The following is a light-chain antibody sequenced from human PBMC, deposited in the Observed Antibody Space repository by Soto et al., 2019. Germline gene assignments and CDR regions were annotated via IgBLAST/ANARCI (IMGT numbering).Light chain of an antibody. J-gene: IGKJ5*01. CDR3: QKYSSVIT. V-gene: IGKV1-27*01. Sequence: DIQMTPSPSSLSASVGDRVTITCRASQGISNFLAWYQQKPGKVPKLLISAASTLQSGVPSRFSGSGSGTDFTLTITSLQPEVVATYYCQKYSSVITFGQGTRLEIK. CDR1: QGISNF. CDR2: AAS.